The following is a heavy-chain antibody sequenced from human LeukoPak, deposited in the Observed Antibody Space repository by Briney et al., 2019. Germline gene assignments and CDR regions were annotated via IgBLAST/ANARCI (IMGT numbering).Heavy chain of an antibody. D-gene: IGHD4-17*01. V-gene: IGHV4-34*01. CDR3: ARVRAPTVTPYFDY. J-gene: IGHJ4*02. CDR1: GGSFSGYY. Sequence: SETLSLTCAVYGGSFSGYYWSWIRQPPGKGLEWSGEINHSGSTNYNPSLKSRVTISVDKSKNQFSLKLRFVTAADTAVYYCARVRAPTVTPYFDYWGQGTLVTVSS. CDR2: INHSGST.